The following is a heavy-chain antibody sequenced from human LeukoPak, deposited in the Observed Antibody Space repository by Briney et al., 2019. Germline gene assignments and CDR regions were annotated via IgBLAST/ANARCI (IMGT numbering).Heavy chain of an antibody. J-gene: IGHJ4*02. CDR3: ARARSEETYYFDY. CDR2: IYYSGST. CDR1: GGSISSGDYY. V-gene: IGHV4-30-4*01. D-gene: IGHD5-24*01. Sequence: QVQLQESGPGLVKPSQTLSLTCTVSGGSISSGDYYWSWILQPPGKGLEWIGYIYYSGSTYYNPSLKSRVTISVDTSENQFSLKLSSVTAADTAVYYCARARSEETYYFDYWGQGTLVTVSS.